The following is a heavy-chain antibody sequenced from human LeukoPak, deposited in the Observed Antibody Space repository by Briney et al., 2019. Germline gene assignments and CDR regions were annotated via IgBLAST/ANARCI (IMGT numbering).Heavy chain of an antibody. Sequence: LVKVSCKASGGTFSNYAFSWVRQAPGQGLEWMGGIIPIFGTANYAQKFQGRVTLTADKSTSILYMEMSSLRSDDTAVYYCARENIAAAGTNWFDPWGQGSLVTVSS. D-gene: IGHD6-13*01. CDR3: ARENIAAAGTNWFDP. CDR1: GGTFSNYA. CDR2: IIPIFGTA. J-gene: IGHJ5*02. V-gene: IGHV1-69*06.